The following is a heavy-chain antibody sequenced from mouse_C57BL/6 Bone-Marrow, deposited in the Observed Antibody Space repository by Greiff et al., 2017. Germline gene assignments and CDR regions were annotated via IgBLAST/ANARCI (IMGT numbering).Heavy chain of an antibody. Sequence: EVHLVESEGGLVQPGSSMKLSCTASGFTFSDYYMAWVRQVPEKGLEWVANINYDGSSTHYLDSLKSRFIISRDNAKNILYLQMSSLKSEDTATYYCARSSNPYFDYWGQGTTLTVSS. CDR1: GFTFSDYY. V-gene: IGHV5-16*01. CDR2: INYDGSST. J-gene: IGHJ2*01. D-gene: IGHD2-5*01. CDR3: ARSSNPYFDY.